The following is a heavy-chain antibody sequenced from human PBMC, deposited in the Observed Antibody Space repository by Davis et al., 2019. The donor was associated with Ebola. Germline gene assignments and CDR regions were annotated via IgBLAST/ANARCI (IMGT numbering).Heavy chain of an antibody. J-gene: IGHJ4*02. V-gene: IGHV3-7*03. CDR3: AKDYYYGSGSLRPYYFDY. D-gene: IGHD3-10*01. CDR1: GFTFSSYW. Sequence: GESLKISCAASGFTFSSYWMSWVRQAPGKGLEWVANIKQDGSEIHYVDSVKGRFTISRDNAKNLLYLQMNSLRAEDTAVYYCAKDYYYGSGSLRPYYFDYWGQGTLVTVSS. CDR2: IKQDGSEI.